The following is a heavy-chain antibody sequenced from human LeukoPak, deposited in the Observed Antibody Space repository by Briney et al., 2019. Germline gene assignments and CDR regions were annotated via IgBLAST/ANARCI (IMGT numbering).Heavy chain of an antibody. CDR1: GYSFTNYW. CDR2: IYPDDSDT. Sequence: GESLKISCKASGYSFTNYWIGWVRQMPGKGLEYVGIIYPDDSDTRYSPSFQGQVTISADKPVSTAYLQWSSLKASDTAMYYCAGRRDGYNKFDWWGQGTLVTVSS. D-gene: IGHD5-24*01. J-gene: IGHJ4*02. CDR3: AGRRDGYNKFDW. V-gene: IGHV5-51*04.